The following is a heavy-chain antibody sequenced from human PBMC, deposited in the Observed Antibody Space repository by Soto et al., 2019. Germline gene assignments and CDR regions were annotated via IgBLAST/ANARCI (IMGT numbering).Heavy chain of an antibody. V-gene: IGHV3-9*01. CDR3: AKDMGYCISTSCYGWFDP. CDR1: GFTFDDYA. Sequence: EVQLVESGGGLVQPGRSLRLSCAASGFTFDDYAMHWVRQAPGKGLEWVSGISWNSGSIGYADSVKGRFTISRDNDKNSLYLQMNSLRAEDKALYYCAKDMGYCISTSCYGWFDPWGQGTLVTVSS. J-gene: IGHJ5*02. CDR2: ISWNSGSI. D-gene: IGHD2-2*01.